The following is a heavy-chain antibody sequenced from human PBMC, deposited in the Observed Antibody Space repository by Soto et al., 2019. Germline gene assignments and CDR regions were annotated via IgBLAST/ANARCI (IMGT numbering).Heavy chain of an antibody. V-gene: IGHV4-4*07. J-gene: IGHJ5*02. Sequence: SETLSLTCTVSGGSISSYHWSWIRQPAGKGLEWIGRIYTSGNSNYNPSLKSRVTLSVDTSKNQFSLKLSSVTAADTAVYYCERGAFGYYYGSGSYYNRGESWFDPWGQGTLVTVS. CDR3: ERGAFGYYYGSGSYYNRGESWFDP. CDR1: GGSISSYH. CDR2: IYTSGNS. D-gene: IGHD3-10*01.